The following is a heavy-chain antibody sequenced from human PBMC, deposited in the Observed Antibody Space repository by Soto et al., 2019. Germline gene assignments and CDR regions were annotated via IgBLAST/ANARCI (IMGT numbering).Heavy chain of an antibody. CDR2: IYYSGST. CDR1: GGSISSYY. D-gene: IGHD3-3*01. CDR3: ARENTYYDFWSGRATHNWFDP. V-gene: IGHV4-59*01. Sequence: PSETLSLTCTVSGGSISSYYWSWIRQPPGKGLEWIGYIYYSGSTNYNPSLKSRVTISVDTSKNQFSLKLSSVTAADTAVYYCARENTYYDFWSGRATHNWFDPWGQGTLVTVSS. J-gene: IGHJ5*02.